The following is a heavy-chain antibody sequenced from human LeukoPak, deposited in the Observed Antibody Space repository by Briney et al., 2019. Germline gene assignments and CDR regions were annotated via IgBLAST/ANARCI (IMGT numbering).Heavy chain of an antibody. CDR3: ARDPHDDDYGDY. Sequence: GGSLRLSCAASGFTVSSNYMSWVRQAPGKGLEWVSVIYSGGSTYYADSVKGRFTISRDNSKNTLYLQMNSLRAEDTAVYYCARDPHDDDYGDYWGQGTLVTVSS. V-gene: IGHV3-66*01. CDR2: IYSGGST. CDR1: GFTVSSNY. J-gene: IGHJ4*02. D-gene: IGHD3-16*01.